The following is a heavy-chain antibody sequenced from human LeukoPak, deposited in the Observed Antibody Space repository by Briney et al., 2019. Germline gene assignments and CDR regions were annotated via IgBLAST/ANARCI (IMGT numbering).Heavy chain of an antibody. CDR2: ILHTGST. V-gene: IGHV4-34*12. J-gene: IGHJ5*02. D-gene: IGHD6-13*01. Sequence: SETLSLTCAVSGYSLTNHYWIWIRQPPGKGLEWIGEILHTGSTNYNPSFKSRVTISIDTSKNQFFLTLPSVTCADTAVYFFARGPAAAHPWGQGTLVTVSP. CDR1: GYSLTNHY. CDR3: ARGPAAAHP.